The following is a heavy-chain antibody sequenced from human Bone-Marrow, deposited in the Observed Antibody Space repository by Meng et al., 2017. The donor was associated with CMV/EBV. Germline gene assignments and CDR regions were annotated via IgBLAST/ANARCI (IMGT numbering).Heavy chain of an antibody. D-gene: IGHD3-22*01. CDR1: GFTFSGSA. J-gene: IGHJ4*02. Sequence: GESLKISCAASGFTFSGSAIHWVRQASGKGLEWVGRIRSKTNSYATEYAASLKGTFTISRDDSKNTAFLQMNSLKPEDTAVYYCTRLGDADYYDNSGYYNWGQGTLVTVSS. CDR3: TRLGDADYYDNSGYYN. V-gene: IGHV3-73*01. CDR2: IRSKTNSYAT.